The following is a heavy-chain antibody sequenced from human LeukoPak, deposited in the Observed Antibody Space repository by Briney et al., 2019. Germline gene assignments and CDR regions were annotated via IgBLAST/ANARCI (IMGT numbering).Heavy chain of an antibody. J-gene: IGHJ1*01. Sequence: GGSLRLSCAASGFTFSSYAMHWVRQAPGKGLEWVAVISYDGSNKYYADSVKGRFTISRDNSKNTLYLQMNSLRAEDTAVYYCARDSGFIWELLSYFQHWGQGTLVTVSS. D-gene: IGHD1-26*01. CDR2: ISYDGSNK. CDR3: ARDSGFIWELLSYFQH. CDR1: GFTFSSYA. V-gene: IGHV3-30-3*01.